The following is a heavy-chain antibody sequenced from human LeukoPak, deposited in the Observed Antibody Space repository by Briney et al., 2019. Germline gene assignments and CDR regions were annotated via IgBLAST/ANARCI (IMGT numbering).Heavy chain of an antibody. D-gene: IGHD1-26*01. J-gene: IGHJ4*02. CDR2: ISYDGSNK. CDR1: GFTFSSYA. Sequence: GGSLRLSCAASGFTFSSYAMSWVRQAPGKGLEWVAVISYDGSNKYYADSVKGRFTISRDNSKNTLYLQVNSLRAEDTAVYYCATSGSYWIEWGQGTLVTVSS. CDR3: ATSGSYWIE. V-gene: IGHV3-30-3*01.